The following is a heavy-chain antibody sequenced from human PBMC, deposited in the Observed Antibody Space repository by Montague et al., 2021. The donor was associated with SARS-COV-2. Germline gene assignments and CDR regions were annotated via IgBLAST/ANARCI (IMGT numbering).Heavy chain of an antibody. CDR2: IHYSGST. V-gene: IGHV4-39*01. Sequence: SDTLSLTCTVSGGSISSSSYYWGWIRQPPGKGLEWIGSIHYSGSTYYKPSLKSRVTISVDTSKNQFSLKLNSVTAADTAVYFCSREDFGVVIIPYYYYYMDVWGKGTTVTVSS. CDR1: GGSISSSSYY. D-gene: IGHD3-3*01. J-gene: IGHJ6*03. CDR3: SREDFGVVIIPYYYYYMDV.